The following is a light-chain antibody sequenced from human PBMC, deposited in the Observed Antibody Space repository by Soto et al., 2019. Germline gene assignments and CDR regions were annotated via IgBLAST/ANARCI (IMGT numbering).Light chain of an antibody. CDR2: GAS. Sequence: EIVLTQSPGTLSLSPGERATLSCRVSQNVNSAYIVWYQQKPGQAPRLLIHGASTRATGIPDRFSGSGSGTVFTLTISRLEPEDFAVYYCQQCGGSPRTFGQGTKLEIK. CDR3: QQCGGSPRT. J-gene: IGKJ2*01. CDR1: QNVNSAY. V-gene: IGKV3-20*01.